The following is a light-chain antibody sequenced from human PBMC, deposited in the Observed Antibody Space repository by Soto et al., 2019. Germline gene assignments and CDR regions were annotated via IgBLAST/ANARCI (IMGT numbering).Light chain of an antibody. CDR3: QQFNSYPIT. CDR1: QSISRW. CDR2: EAS. Sequence: DIQMTQSPATRSASVGDRVTITCRASQSISRWLTRYQQKPGKAPKLLIYEASNLESGAPSRFSGSGSGTEFTLTIGGLQPDDFATYYCQQFNSYPITFGQGTRLEIK. V-gene: IGKV1-5*01. J-gene: IGKJ5*01.